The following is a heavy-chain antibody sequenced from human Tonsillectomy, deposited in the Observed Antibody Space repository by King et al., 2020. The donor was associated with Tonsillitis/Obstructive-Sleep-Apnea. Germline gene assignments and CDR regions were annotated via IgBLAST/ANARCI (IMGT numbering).Heavy chain of an antibody. Sequence: VQLQQWGAGLLKPSETLSLTCAVYGGSFSNYYWSWIRQPPGKGLEWIGEINHSGSTNYNPSLKSRVTISVDTSKNQFSLKLSSVTAADTAVYYCARTDIVVVPAASGAYYYMDVWGKGTTVTVS. D-gene: IGHD2-2*01. CDR2: INHSGST. CDR1: GGSFSNYY. V-gene: IGHV4-34*01. CDR3: ARTDIVVVPAASGAYYYMDV. J-gene: IGHJ6*03.